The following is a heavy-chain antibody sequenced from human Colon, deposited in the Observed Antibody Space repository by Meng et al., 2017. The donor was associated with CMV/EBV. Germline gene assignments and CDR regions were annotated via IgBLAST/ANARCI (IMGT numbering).Heavy chain of an antibody. CDR1: GFSFSSYA. V-gene: IGHV3-23*01. Sequence: GGSLRLSCAASGFSFSSYAMAWVRQAPGKGLEWVSAISGNDGTTYYADSVKGRFTLFRDNSKKSLYLQMNSLRAEDTAVYYCARGGGYNWNGRPYYFDYWGQGTLVTVSS. CDR3: ARGGGYNWNGRPYYFDY. J-gene: IGHJ4*02. D-gene: IGHD1-1*01. CDR2: ISGNDGTT.